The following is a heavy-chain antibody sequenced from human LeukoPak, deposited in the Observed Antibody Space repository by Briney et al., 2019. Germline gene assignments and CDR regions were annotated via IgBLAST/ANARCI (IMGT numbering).Heavy chain of an antibody. D-gene: IGHD6-13*01. CDR1: GFTFSSYW. CDR3: ARDRVGQRLVPGGRYYYYYMDV. Sequence: GGSLRLSRAASGFTFSSYWMSWVRQAPGKGLGWVANIKQDGSEKYYVDSVKGRFTISRDNAKNSLYLQMNSLRAEDTAVYYCARDRVGQRLVPGGRYYYYYMDVWGKGTTVTISS. V-gene: IGHV3-7*01. CDR2: IKQDGSEK. J-gene: IGHJ6*03.